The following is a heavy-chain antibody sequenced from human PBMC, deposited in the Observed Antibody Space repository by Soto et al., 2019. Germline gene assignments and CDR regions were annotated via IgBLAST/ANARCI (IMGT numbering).Heavy chain of an antibody. J-gene: IGHJ5*02. CDR3: AKSPLRVFGACDFDP. CDR1: GFTFSSYA. V-gene: IGHV3-23*01. D-gene: IGHD3-16*01. Sequence: EVQLLESGGGLVQPGGSLRLSCAASGFTFSSYAMSWVRQAPGKGLEWVSAISGSGGSTYYADAVKGRFTISRDNSKNTLYLQMNRLRAEDTAVYYCAKSPLRVFGACDFDPWGQGTLVTVSS. CDR2: ISGSGGST.